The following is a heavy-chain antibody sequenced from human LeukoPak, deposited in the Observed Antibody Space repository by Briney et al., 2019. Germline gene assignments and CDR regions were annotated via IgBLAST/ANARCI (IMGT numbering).Heavy chain of an antibody. CDR2: IKQDGSEK. J-gene: IGHJ4*02. V-gene: IGHV3-7*01. Sequence: GGSLRLSCAASGFTFSSYWMSWVRQAPGKGLEWVANIKQDGSEKYYVDSVKGRFTISRDSAKNSLYLQMNSLRAEDTAVYYCARGGLLWFGELLQNPTDYWGQGTLVTVSS. CDR1: GFTFSSYW. CDR3: ARGGLLWFGELLQNPTDY. D-gene: IGHD3-10*01.